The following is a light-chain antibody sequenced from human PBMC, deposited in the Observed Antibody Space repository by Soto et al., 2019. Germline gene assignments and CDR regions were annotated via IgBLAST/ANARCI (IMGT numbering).Light chain of an antibody. CDR2: DAS. CDR3: QQYDNLPRT. CDR1: QDISNY. Sequence: DIQMTQSPSSLSASVGDRVTITCQASQDISNYLNWYQQKTGKAPKLLIYDASNLETGVPSRFSGSGYGTDFTFTISSLQPEHIATYYCQQYDNLPRTFGQGTKVEIK. J-gene: IGKJ1*01. V-gene: IGKV1-33*01.